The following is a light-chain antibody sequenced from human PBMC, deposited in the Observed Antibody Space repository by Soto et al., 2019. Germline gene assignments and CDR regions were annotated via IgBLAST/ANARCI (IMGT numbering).Light chain of an antibody. CDR3: TSFTTRNTEV. CDR2: EVS. Sequence: VLTQPAPVSGSPGQSITISCTGTSSDVGRYNYVSWYQQHPGKAPKLMIYEVSNRPSGVSNRFSGSKSGNTASLTISGLQAEDETDYYCTSFTTRNTEVFGTGTKVTVL. CDR1: SSDVGRYNY. V-gene: IGLV2-14*01. J-gene: IGLJ1*01.